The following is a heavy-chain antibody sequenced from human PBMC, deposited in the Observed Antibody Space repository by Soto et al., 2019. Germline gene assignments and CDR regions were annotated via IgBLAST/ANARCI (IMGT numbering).Heavy chain of an antibody. CDR3: ARQHEAGEGGYYGMDV. D-gene: IGHD7-27*01. V-gene: IGHV4-39*01. CDR2: IYYSGST. J-gene: IGHJ6*02. CDR1: GGSISSSSYY. Sequence: KTSETLSLTCTVSGGSISSSSYYWGWIRQPPGKGLEWIGSIYYSGSTYYNPSLKSRVTISVDTSKNQFSLKLSSVTAADTAVYYCARQHEAGEGGYYGMDVWGQGTTVTVSS.